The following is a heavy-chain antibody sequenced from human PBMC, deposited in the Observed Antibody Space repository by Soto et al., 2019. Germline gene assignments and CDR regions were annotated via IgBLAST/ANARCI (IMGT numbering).Heavy chain of an antibody. CDR2: IDPNTGAT. CDR1: GYTFTMYY. Sequence: PSVKVSCKASGYTFTMYYVHWVRQAPGQGLEWMGWIDPNTGATNYAQKFQGWVTMTRDTSISTAYMELSRLRSDDTAVHYCARDARAGYCISTSCFQHYYYYGMDVWGQGTTVTVSS. J-gene: IGHJ6*02. CDR3: ARDARAGYCISTSCFQHYYYYGMDV. V-gene: IGHV1-2*04. D-gene: IGHD2-2*01.